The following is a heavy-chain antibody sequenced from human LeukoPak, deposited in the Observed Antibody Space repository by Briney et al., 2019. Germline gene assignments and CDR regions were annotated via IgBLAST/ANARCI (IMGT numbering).Heavy chain of an antibody. V-gene: IGHV4-39*01. D-gene: IGHD1-26*01. Sequence: SETLSLTCTVSGGSISSSSYYWGWIRQPPGKGREWSGSIYYSGSTYYNPSLKSRVTISVYTSKNQFSLKLSSVTAADTAVYYCASFRYSGSYSDYWGQGTLVTVSS. CDR1: GGSISSSSYY. CDR2: IYYSGST. J-gene: IGHJ4*02. CDR3: ASFRYSGSYSDY.